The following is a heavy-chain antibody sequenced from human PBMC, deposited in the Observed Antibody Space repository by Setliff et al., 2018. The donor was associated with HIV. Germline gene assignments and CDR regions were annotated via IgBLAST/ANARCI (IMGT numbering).Heavy chain of an antibody. V-gene: IGHV4-38-2*02. J-gene: IGHJ4*01. CDR2: ISHSGST. D-gene: IGHD3-9*01. CDR3: ARDQSDYNVLTGFGDFDY. Sequence: SETLSLTCGVSGIPIDRVYSWAWIRQPPGKGLEWIGTISHSGSTHYNSPLQGRISISIDTSKNQFSLTLPAVTAADTAMYYCARDQSDYNVLTGFGDFDYWGHGTLVTVSS. CDR1: GIPIDRVYS.